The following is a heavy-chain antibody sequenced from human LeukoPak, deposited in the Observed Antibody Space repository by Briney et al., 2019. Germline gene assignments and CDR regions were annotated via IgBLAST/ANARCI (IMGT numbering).Heavy chain of an antibody. D-gene: IGHD2-2*02. CDR3: ARAEEGYQLLDLFAFDI. J-gene: IGHJ3*02. CDR2: INWNGGST. CDR1: GFTFDDYG. V-gene: IGHV3-20*04. Sequence: GGSLRLSCAASGFTFDDYGMSWVRQAPGKGLEWVSGINWNGGSTGYADSVKGRFTISRDNAKNSLYLQMNSLRAEDTALYYCARAEEGYQLLDLFAFDIWGQGTMVTVSS.